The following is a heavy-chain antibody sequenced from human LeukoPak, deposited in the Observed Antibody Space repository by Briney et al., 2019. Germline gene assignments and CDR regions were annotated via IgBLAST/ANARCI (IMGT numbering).Heavy chain of an antibody. CDR1: AFTFSAYG. Sequence: GGSLRLSCAASAFTFSAYGMHWVRQTPGKGLEWVAFIRFDGVNKYYADSVKGRFTISRDNSKNTLYLQMNSLRVEDTALYYCAKDAGEQRRDYYYYNYMDVWGKGTTVTVSS. V-gene: IGHV3-30*02. J-gene: IGHJ6*03. CDR2: IRFDGVNK. D-gene: IGHD3-16*01. CDR3: AKDAGEQRRDYYYYNYMDV.